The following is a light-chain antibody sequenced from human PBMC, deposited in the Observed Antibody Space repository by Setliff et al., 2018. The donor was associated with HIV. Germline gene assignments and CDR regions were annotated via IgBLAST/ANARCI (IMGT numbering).Light chain of an antibody. CDR1: SSDIGTNNY. CDR2: DVS. V-gene: IGLV2-11*01. Sequence: QSVLAQPRSVSGSPGQSVTISCTGSSSDIGTNNYVSWYQQHPGRAPKLILYDVSKRPSGVPDRFSGSKSGDTASLTISGLQSEDEADYHCCSYAGTYTYIFGSGTKVTVL. J-gene: IGLJ1*01. CDR3: CSYAGTYTYI.